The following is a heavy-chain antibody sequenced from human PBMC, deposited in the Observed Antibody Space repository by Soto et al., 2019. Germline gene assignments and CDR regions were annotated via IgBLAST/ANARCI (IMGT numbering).Heavy chain of an antibody. J-gene: IGHJ3*02. CDR2: IWYDGSNK. D-gene: IGHD1-20*01. CDR3: ASDRDFITGTTATFDI. V-gene: IGHV3-33*01. CDR1: GFTFSSYG. Sequence: QVQLVESGGGVVQPGRSLRLSCAASGFTFSSYGMHWVRQAPGKGLEWVAVIWYDGSNKYYADSVKGRFTISRDNSKNTLYLQMNSLRAEDTAVYYCASDRDFITGTTATFDIWGQGTMVTVSS.